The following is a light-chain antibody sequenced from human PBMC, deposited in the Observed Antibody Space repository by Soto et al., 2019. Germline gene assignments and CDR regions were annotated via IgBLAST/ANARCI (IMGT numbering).Light chain of an antibody. J-gene: IGKJ2*01. CDR2: GAS. V-gene: IGKV3-20*01. CDR1: QSVSSSSY. CDR3: LQYGSSPSYT. Sequence: EIVLTQSPGTLSLSPGERATLSCRASQSVSSSSYLAWYQQKPGQAPRLLIYGASSRATVIPDRFSGSGSATEFTLTISRLEPEDFAVYYCLQYGSSPSYTFGQWTKLDIK.